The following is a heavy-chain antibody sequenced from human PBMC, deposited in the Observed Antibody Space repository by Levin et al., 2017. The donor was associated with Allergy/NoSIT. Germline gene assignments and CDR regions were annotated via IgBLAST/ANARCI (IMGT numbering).Heavy chain of an antibody. CDR2: IYYSGST. J-gene: IGHJ5*02. Sequence: SETLSLTCTVSGGSVSSGSYYWSWIRQPPGKGLEWIGYIYYSGSTNYNPSLKSRVTISVDTSKNQFSLKLSSVTAADTAVYYCARGGVAAAGHWFDPWGQGTLVTVSS. CDR1: GGSVSSGSYY. CDR3: ARGGVAAAGHWFDP. V-gene: IGHV4-61*01. D-gene: IGHD6-13*01.